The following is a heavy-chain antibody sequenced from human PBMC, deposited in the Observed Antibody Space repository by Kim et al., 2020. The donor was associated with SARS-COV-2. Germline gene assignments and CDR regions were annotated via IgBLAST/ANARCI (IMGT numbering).Heavy chain of an antibody. V-gene: IGHV3-23*01. D-gene: IGHD2-21*02. CDR1: GFTFSSYA. CDR2: ISGSGGST. Sequence: GGSLRLSCAASGFTFSSYAMSWVRQAPGKGLEWVSAISGSGGSTYYADSVKGRFTISRDNSKNTLYLQMNSLRAEDTAVYYCAKLSRAFCGGDCYLVYYFDYWGQGTLVTVSS. J-gene: IGHJ4*02. CDR3: AKLSRAFCGGDCYLVYYFDY.